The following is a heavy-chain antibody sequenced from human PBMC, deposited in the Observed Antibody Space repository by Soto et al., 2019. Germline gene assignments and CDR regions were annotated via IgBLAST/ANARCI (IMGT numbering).Heavy chain of an antibody. CDR1: GDSVSSNSAA. CDR3: VRDNIVGGMDLFDY. CDR2: TYYRSKWYN. D-gene: IGHD1-26*01. V-gene: IGHV6-1*01. Sequence: SQTLSLTCAISGDSVSSNSAAWHWIRQSPSRGLEWLGRTYYRSKWYNDYAISVKSRITINPDTSKNQFSLQLNSVTPEDTAVYYCVRDNIVGGMDLFDYWGQGTLVPVSS. J-gene: IGHJ4*02.